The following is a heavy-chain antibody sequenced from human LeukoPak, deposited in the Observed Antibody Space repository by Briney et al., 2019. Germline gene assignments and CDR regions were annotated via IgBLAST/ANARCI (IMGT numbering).Heavy chain of an antibody. J-gene: IGHJ4*02. V-gene: IGHV1-8*01. Sequence: ASVKVSCKASGYTFSSYEINWVRQAPGHGLEWMGWMNPNSGNTGYAQKFQGRVTVTRNTSISTAYMELSSLRSEDTAVYYCARSDLRDYWGQGTLVTVSS. CDR3: ARSDLRDY. CDR1: GYTFSSYE. CDR2: MNPNSGNT. D-gene: IGHD2-21*02.